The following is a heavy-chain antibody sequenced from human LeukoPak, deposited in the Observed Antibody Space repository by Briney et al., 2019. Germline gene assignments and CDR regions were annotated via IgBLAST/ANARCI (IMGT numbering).Heavy chain of an antibody. CDR2: ISSSSSTM. V-gene: IGHV3-48*04. D-gene: IGHD1-26*01. Sequence: GGSLRLSCAASGFTFSNYAMSWVRQAPGKGLEWLSYISSSSSTMYYADSVKGRFTISRDNAKNSLYLQMNSLRAEDTAVYYCAGRVGATWVDYWGQGTLVTVSS. J-gene: IGHJ4*02. CDR3: AGRVGATWVDY. CDR1: GFTFSNYA.